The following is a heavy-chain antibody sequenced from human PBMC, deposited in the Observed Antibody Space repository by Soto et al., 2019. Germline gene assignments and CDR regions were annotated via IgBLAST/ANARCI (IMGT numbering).Heavy chain of an antibody. J-gene: IGHJ6*02. CDR3: ARLALYDSSGYYYGGMDV. D-gene: IGHD3-22*01. Sequence: GESLKISCKGSGYSFTSYWISWVRQMPGKGLEWMGRIDPSDSYTNYSPSFQGHVTISADKSISTAYLQWSSLKASDTAMYYCARLALYDSSGYYYGGMDVWGQGTTVTVSS. V-gene: IGHV5-10-1*01. CDR2: IDPSDSYT. CDR1: GYSFTSYW.